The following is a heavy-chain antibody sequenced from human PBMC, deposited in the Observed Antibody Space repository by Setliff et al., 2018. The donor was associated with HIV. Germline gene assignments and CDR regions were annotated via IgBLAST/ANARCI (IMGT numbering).Heavy chain of an antibody. CDR3: ARDEERRGPPGI. V-gene: IGHV1-3*01. CDR2: INAGNGNT. Sequence: GASVKVSCKASGYTFTSYAMHWVRQAPGQRLEWMGWINAGNGNTKYSQEFQGRVTITRDTSASTAYMELSSLRSDDTAVYYCARDEERRGPPGIWGQGTMVTVSS. J-gene: IGHJ3*02. CDR1: GYTFTSYA. D-gene: IGHD1-26*01.